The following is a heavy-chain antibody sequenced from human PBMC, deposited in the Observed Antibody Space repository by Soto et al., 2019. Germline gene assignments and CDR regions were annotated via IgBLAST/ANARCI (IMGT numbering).Heavy chain of an antibody. J-gene: IGHJ5*02. V-gene: IGHV1-18*01. CDR2: ISAYNGNT. Sequence: ASVKVSCKASGYTFTSYGISWVRQAPGQGLEWMGWISAYNGNTNYAQKLQGRVTMTTDTSTSTAYMELRSLRSDDTAVYYCARDRSRVYSSSPGGLNWFAPWGQGTLVTVSS. D-gene: IGHD6-6*01. CDR3: ARDRSRVYSSSPGGLNWFAP. CDR1: GYTFTSYG.